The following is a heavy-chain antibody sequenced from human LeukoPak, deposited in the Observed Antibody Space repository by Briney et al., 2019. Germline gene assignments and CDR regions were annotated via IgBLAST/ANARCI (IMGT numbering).Heavy chain of an antibody. D-gene: IGHD3-22*01. CDR3: ARDWYNYDGGDAFDI. J-gene: IGHJ3*02. CDR2: INPNSGGT. V-gene: IGHV1-2*06. CDR1: GYTFTGYY. Sequence: GASVKVSCKASGYTFTGYYMHWVRQAPGQGLEWMGRINPNSGGTNYAQKFQGRVTMTRDTSISTAYMELSRLRSDDTAVYYCARDWYNYDGGDAFDIWGQGTMVTVSS.